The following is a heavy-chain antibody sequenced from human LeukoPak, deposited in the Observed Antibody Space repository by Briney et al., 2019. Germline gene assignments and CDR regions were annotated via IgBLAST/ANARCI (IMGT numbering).Heavy chain of an antibody. V-gene: IGHV1-3*01. J-gene: IGHJ4*02. CDR3: ARVQDRGERGNLFDY. Sequence: GASVKVSCKASGYTFTTYVMHWVCQAPGQRLEWMGWINPGNGNTKYSQKYQGRVTFTRDTSASTVYMELSSLRSEDTAVYYCARVQDRGERGNLFDYWGQGTLVTVSS. D-gene: IGHD3-10*01. CDR1: GYTFTTYV. CDR2: INPGNGNT.